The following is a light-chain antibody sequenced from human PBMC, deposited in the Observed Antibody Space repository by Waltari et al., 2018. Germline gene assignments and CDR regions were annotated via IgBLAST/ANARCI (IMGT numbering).Light chain of an antibody. CDR1: SNTVGSFNY. CDR3: CSYTGTYTHWV. Sequence: HSARTQPRPASGSPGQSVPISCTETSNTVGSFNYVSCHQQHPGKAPKLMIYDVSKRPSGVPDRFSASKSGNTASLTISGLQAEDEADYYCCSYTGTYTHWVFGGGTKLTVL. CDR2: DVS. V-gene: IGLV2-11*01. J-gene: IGLJ3*02.